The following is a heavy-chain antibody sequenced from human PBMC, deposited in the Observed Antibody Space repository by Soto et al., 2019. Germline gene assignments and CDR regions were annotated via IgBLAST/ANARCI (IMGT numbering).Heavy chain of an antibody. V-gene: IGHV4-31*03. CDR2: IYYSGST. J-gene: IGHJ6*02. D-gene: IGHD3-10*01. CDR1: GGSISDGGYY. CDR3: ARRLLWFGESAGYGMDV. Sequence: SETLCLTCTVAGGSISDGGYYWSWIRQHPGKGLEWIGYIYYSGSTNYNPSLKSRVTISVDTSKNQFSLKLSSVTAADTAVYYCARRLLWFGESAGYGMDVWGQGTTVTVSS.